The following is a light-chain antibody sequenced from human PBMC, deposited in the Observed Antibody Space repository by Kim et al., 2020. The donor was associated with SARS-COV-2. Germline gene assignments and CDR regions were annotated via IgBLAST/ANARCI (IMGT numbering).Light chain of an antibody. CDR2: EDH. CDR1: SGSIVSDF. Sequence: NFMLTQSHSVSESPGKTVIISCTRSSGSIVSDFVQWFQQRPGSSPTTVIYEDHKRPSGVTDRFSGSVDSSSNSASLTISGLRTDDEADYYCQSYDDNIWVFGGGTQLTVL. J-gene: IGLJ3*02. V-gene: IGLV6-57*01. CDR3: QSYDDNIWV.